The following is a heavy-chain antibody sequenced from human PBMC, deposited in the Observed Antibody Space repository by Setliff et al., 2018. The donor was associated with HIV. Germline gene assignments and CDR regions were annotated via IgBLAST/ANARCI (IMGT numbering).Heavy chain of an antibody. D-gene: IGHD3-3*01. V-gene: IGHV3-33*06. Sequence: GGSLRLSCAASGFTFNSYGMHGVRQAPGKGLEWVALIWYDASKKEYAYSGKGRFNILRDDSKKTVDLQMNSLRADDTAVYYCVKDVVKFWSGSGALDFWGPGTLVTVSS. CDR1: GFTFNSYG. J-gene: IGHJ4*02. CDR3: VKDVVKFWSGSGALDF. CDR2: IWYDASKK.